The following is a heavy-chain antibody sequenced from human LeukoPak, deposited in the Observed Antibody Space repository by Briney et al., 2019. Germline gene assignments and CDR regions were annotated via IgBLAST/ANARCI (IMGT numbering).Heavy chain of an antibody. D-gene: IGHD3-10*01. CDR1: GGSISSSSYY. V-gene: IGHV4-39*01. CDR2: ICYSGST. J-gene: IGHJ4*02. Sequence: PSETLSLTCTVSGGSISSSSYYWGWIRQPPGKGLEWIGSICYSGSTYYNPSLKSRVTISVDTSKNQFSLKLSSVTAADTAVYYCARHHRNYYGSGSPPRYFDYWGQGTLVTVSS. CDR3: ARHHRNYYGSGSPPRYFDY.